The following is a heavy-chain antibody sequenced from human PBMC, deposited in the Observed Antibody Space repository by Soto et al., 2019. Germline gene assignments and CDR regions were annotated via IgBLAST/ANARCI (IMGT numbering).Heavy chain of an antibody. J-gene: IGHJ6*02. Sequence: QVQLQQWGAGLLKPSETLSLTCAVYGGSFSGYYWSWIRQPPGKGLEWIGEINHSGSTNYNPSIKSRVTISVDTSKNQFSLKLSSVTAADTAVYYCAKDSSGTYGMDVWGQGTTVTVSS. D-gene: IGHD3-22*01. CDR3: AKDSSGTYGMDV. V-gene: IGHV4-34*01. CDR1: GGSFSGYY. CDR2: INHSGST.